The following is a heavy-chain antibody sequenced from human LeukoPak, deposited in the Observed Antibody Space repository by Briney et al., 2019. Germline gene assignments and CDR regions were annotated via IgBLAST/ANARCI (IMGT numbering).Heavy chain of an antibody. CDR2: INPNSGGT. D-gene: IGHD1-26*01. V-gene: IGHV1-2*02. Sequence: ASVKVSCKASGYTFTVYYMHWVRQAPGQGLEWMGWINPNSGGTNYAQNFQGRVTMTRDTSISTAYMELSSLRSDDTAVYYCARVPNSGSYVHQAGGDYWGQGTLVTVSS. CDR3: ARVPNSGSYVHQAGGDY. CDR1: GYTFTVYY. J-gene: IGHJ4*02.